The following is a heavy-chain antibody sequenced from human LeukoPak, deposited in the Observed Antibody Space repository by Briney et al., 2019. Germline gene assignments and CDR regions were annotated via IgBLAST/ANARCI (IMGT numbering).Heavy chain of an antibody. V-gene: IGHV4-30-2*01. J-gene: IGHJ4*02. CDR1: GGSISGGGGS. D-gene: IGHD5-18*01. Sequence: SQTLSLTCAVSGGSISGGGGSWSWIRQLPGRGLEWMGYSYQSGSAYYSPSLQSRVTISVDRSKNQFSLKLTSVTAADTAVYYCAREETPMVMAYWGQGILVTVSS. CDR2: SYQSGSA. CDR3: AREETPMVMAY.